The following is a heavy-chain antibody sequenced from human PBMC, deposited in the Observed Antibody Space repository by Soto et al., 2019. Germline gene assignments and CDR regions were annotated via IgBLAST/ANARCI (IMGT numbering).Heavy chain of an antibody. CDR3: AREVRANLDDFGDYERFDP. D-gene: IGHD4-17*01. CDR2: ITYGGGST. V-gene: IGHV3-30*03. CDR1: GFTFGSYA. J-gene: IGHJ5*02. Sequence: PGGSLRVSCAASGFTFGSYAMNWVPQAPGKWLEWVSVITYGGGSTEYEGSVKGRFIVSRDNSKNTLYLQMRSLRVEDTAVYFCAREVRANLDDFGDYERFDPWGQGTLVTVSS.